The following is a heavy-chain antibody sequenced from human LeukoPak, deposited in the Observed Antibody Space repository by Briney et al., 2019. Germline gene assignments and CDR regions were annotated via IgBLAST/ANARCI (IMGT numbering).Heavy chain of an antibody. CDR3: ARGEYGSGSYHIDY. V-gene: IGHV3-23*01. Sequence: GGSLRLSCAASGFTFTTYGMTWVRQAPGKGLEWVSAISDSGGWTCYADSVKGRFTISRDNSKNTLYLQVNSLRAEDTAVYYCARGEYGSGSYHIDYWGQGTLVTVSS. J-gene: IGHJ4*02. CDR1: GFTFTTYG. D-gene: IGHD3-10*01. CDR2: ISDSGGWT.